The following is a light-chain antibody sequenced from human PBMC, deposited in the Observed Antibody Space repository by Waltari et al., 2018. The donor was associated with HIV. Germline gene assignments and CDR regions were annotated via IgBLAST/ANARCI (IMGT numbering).Light chain of an antibody. V-gene: IGKV1-39*01. CDR3: QQSYSSPT. CDR1: QNIKNY. Sequence: DIQMTQSPSSLSASIGDRVTITCRTSQNIKNYLNWYQQKPGKAPKMLIYTATTLQSGVSSRFNGSGSGTYFTLTITGLEPEDFALYFCQQSYSSPTFGPGTTVDVK. J-gene: IGKJ3*01. CDR2: TAT.